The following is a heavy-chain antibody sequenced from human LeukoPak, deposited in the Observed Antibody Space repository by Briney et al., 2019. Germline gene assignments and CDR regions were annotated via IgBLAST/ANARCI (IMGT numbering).Heavy chain of an antibody. CDR3: ASSIVVVPAAMTGYFDY. D-gene: IGHD2-2*01. V-gene: IGHV4-39*07. Sequence: SETLSLTCTVSGGSISSSSYYWGWIRQPPGKGLEWIGSIYYNGRTYYNPSLKSRVTISVDTSKNQFSLKLSSVTAADTAVYYCASSIVVVPAAMTGYFDYWGQGTLVTVSS. CDR2: IYYNGRT. CDR1: GGSISSSSYY. J-gene: IGHJ4*02.